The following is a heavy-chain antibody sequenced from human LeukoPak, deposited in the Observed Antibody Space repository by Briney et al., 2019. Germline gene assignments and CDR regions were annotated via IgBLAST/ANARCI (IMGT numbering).Heavy chain of an antibody. CDR2: ISSNGGST. D-gene: IGHD6-6*01. CDR1: GFTFSSYA. J-gene: IGHJ4*02. CDR3: ARDSLTYSSSSGFDY. V-gene: IGHV3-64*01. Sequence: GGSLRLSCAAPGFTFSSYAMHWVRQAPGKGLEYVSAISSNGGSTYYANSVKGRFTISRDNSKNTLYLQMGSLRAEDMAVYYCARDSLTYSSSSGFDYWGQGTLVTVSS.